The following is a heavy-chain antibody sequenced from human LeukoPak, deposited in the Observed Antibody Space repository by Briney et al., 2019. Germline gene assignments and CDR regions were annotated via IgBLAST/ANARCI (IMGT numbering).Heavy chain of an antibody. CDR1: GFTFSNYA. Sequence: GGSLRLSCEASGFTFSNYAMNWVRQAPGKGLEWVSVISGSGDNIIYAGSLKGRFTISRDNSKSILYLQMNSLRAEDTAVYYCEKGWFGTVGDYWGQGTLVTVSS. D-gene: IGHD3-10*01. J-gene: IGHJ4*02. CDR3: EKGWFGTVGDY. V-gene: IGHV3-23*01. CDR2: ISGSGDNI.